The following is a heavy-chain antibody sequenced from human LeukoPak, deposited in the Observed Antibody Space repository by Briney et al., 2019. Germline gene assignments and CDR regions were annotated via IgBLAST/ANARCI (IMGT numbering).Heavy chain of an antibody. J-gene: IGHJ4*02. CDR1: RYTFTSYD. Sequence: GASVKVSCKASRYTFTSYDINWVRQATGQGLEWMGWMNPNSGNTGYAQKFQGRVTMTRNTSISTAYMELSSLRSEDTAVYYCARASLGWLRKHYYFDYWGQGTLVTVSS. D-gene: IGHD5-12*01. V-gene: IGHV1-8*01. CDR2: MNPNSGNT. CDR3: ARASLGWLRKHYYFDY.